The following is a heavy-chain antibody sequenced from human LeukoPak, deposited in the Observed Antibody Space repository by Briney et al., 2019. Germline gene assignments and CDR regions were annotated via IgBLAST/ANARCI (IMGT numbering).Heavy chain of an antibody. J-gene: IGHJ4*02. V-gene: IGHV3-23*01. CDR2: ISGSGDRT. CDR1: GFTFSSFA. CDR3: APYTYNFDH. D-gene: IGHD1-1*01. Sequence: GVSLRLSCAASGFTFSSFAVSWVRQAPGKGLEWVSGISGSGDRTDYADSVKGRFTISRDNSQNTLYLQMNSLRAEDTALYYCAPYTYNFDHWGQGTLVTV.